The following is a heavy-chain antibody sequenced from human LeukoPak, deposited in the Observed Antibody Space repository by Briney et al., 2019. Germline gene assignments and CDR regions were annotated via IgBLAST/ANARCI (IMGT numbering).Heavy chain of an antibody. CDR2: ISYDGSKR. CDR1: EFTFSNFC. D-gene: IGHD6-19*01. V-gene: IGHV3-30*03. Sequence: GGSLRLSCAASEFTFSNFCMRWVRQAPGKGLEWVAVISYDGSKRYSADSVKGRFTISRDNSKNTVYLQMNSLRPEETAVYYCAIGRNTAAGYYFDYWGQGTLVTVSS. CDR3: AIGRNTAAGYYFDY. J-gene: IGHJ4*02.